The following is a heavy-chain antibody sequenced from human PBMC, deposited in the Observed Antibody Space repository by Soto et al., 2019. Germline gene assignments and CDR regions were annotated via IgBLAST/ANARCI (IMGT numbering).Heavy chain of an antibody. CDR2: IAYDGRNK. CDR1: GCTFSSYA. CDR3: ARELERVFDY. J-gene: IGHJ4*02. D-gene: IGHD1-1*01. V-gene: IGHV3-30*04. Sequence: QVKLVESGGGVVQPGRSLRLSCAASGCTFSSYAMHWVRQAPGKGLEWVAVIAYDGRNKYYADSVKGRFTISRDNSKNTLYLQMNSLRIEDTAVYYCARELERVFDYWGQGTLVTVSS.